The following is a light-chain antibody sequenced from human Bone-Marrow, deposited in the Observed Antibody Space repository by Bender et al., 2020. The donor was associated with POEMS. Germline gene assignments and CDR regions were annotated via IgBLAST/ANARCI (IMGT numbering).Light chain of an antibody. CDR1: NIGSKS. CDR3: QAWDRSTAQGV. V-gene: IGLV3-21*02. Sequence: SYVLTQPPSVSVAPGQTARITCGGNNIGSKSVHWYQQRPGQVPVLVVYNDNDRPSGIPQRFSGSNSGNTATLTISGTQATDEADYYCQAWDRSTAQGVFGPGTKVTVL. CDR2: NDN. J-gene: IGLJ1*01.